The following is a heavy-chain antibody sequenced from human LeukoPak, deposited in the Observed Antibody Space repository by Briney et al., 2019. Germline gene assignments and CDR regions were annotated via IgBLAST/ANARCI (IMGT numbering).Heavy chain of an antibody. J-gene: IGHJ6*03. D-gene: IGHD6-13*01. CDR2: INAYNGNK. Sequence: ASVKVSCKASGYTFTSYIISWVRQAPGQGLEWMGWINAYNGNKDYAKRVQGSVTMTTETSTSTAYLELRSLRSDDTAVYYCARDPHIAAAVYYYYMDVWGKGTPVTVSS. CDR1: GYTFTSYI. CDR3: ARDPHIAAAVYYYYMDV. V-gene: IGHV1-18*01.